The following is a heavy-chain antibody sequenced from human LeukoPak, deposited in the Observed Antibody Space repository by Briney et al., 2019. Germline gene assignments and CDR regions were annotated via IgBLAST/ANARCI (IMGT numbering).Heavy chain of an antibody. Sequence: PSKTLSLTCTVSGGSISSYYWSWIRQPAGKGLEWIGRIYTSGSTNYNPSLKSRVTISVDTSKNQFSLKLSSVTAADTAVYYCARHPAYGDYGDYFDYWGQGTLVTVSS. D-gene: IGHD4-17*01. V-gene: IGHV4-4*07. CDR3: ARHPAYGDYGDYFDY. J-gene: IGHJ4*02. CDR2: IYTSGST. CDR1: GGSISSYY.